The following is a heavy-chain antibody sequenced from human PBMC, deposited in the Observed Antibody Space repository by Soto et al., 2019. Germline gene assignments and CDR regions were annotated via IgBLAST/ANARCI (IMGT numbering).Heavy chain of an antibody. J-gene: IGHJ5*02. CDR3: ARGVRVFCGSLDP. CDR2: INHNTNT. D-gene: IGHD2-21*01. Sequence: QVHLQQCGAGLLKPSETLSLTCAVSGGSFSDTYWSWFRQPPGQGLEWIGEINHNTNTIYNPSLTSRITISVDKSKNPFSPKLTSVTAEDTAVYYCARGVRVFCGSLDPWGQGTLVTVSS. V-gene: IGHV4-34*01. CDR1: GGSFSDTY.